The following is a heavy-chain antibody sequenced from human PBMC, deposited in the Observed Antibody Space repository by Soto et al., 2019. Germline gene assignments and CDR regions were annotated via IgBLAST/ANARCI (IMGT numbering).Heavy chain of an antibody. D-gene: IGHD1-20*01. CDR3: ARTSSPYHWRGPQH. CDR2: IIPIFGTA. Sequence: QVQLVQSGAEVKKPGSSVKVSCKASGGTFSSYAISWVRQAPGQGLEWMGGIIPIFGTANYAQKLQGRVTITADESTSTADMELSSLRSEDTPVHYCARTSSPYHWRGPQHWGQGTLVTVFS. V-gene: IGHV1-69*12. CDR1: GGTFSSYA. J-gene: IGHJ1*01.